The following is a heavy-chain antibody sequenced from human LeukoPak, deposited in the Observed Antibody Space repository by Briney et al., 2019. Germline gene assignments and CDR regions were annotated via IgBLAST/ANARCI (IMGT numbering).Heavy chain of an antibody. V-gene: IGHV3-15*01. Sequence: GGSLRLSCAASGFTFSNAWMTWVRQAPGKGLEWVGRIKSKTDGATTDYAAPVKDRFTISRDGSKNTLYLQINSLKTEDTAVYYCTTTDNNFWSRYYGYWGQGTLVTVSS. J-gene: IGHJ4*02. CDR1: GFTFSNAW. CDR3: TTTDNNFWSRYYGY. D-gene: IGHD3-3*01. CDR2: IKSKTDGATT.